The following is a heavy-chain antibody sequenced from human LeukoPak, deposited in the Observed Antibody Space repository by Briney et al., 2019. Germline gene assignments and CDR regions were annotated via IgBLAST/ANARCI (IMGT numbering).Heavy chain of an antibody. CDR2: ISGSGGST. J-gene: IGHJ4*02. D-gene: IGHD6-19*01. Sequence: AGGSLRLSCAASGFTFSSYAMSWVRQAPGKGLEWVSAISGSGGSTYYADSVKGRFTISRDNSKNTLYLQMNSLRAEDTAVYYCAKRGIPSYSSGYCYFDYWGQGTLVTASS. V-gene: IGHV3-23*01. CDR3: AKRGIPSYSSGYCYFDY. CDR1: GFTFSSYA.